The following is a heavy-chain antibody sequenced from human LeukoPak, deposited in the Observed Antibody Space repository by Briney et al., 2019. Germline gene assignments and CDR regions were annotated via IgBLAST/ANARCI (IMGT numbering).Heavy chain of an antibody. Sequence: GGSLRLSCAASGFTFSSYDMHWVRQAPGKGLEWVTFIRYDASNKYYADSVKGRFAISRDNSGNTLYLQMNSLGVEDTAVYYCAGDFDYWGQGTLVTVSS. CDR1: GFTFSSYD. V-gene: IGHV3-30*02. J-gene: IGHJ4*02. CDR3: AGDFDY. CDR2: IRYDASNK.